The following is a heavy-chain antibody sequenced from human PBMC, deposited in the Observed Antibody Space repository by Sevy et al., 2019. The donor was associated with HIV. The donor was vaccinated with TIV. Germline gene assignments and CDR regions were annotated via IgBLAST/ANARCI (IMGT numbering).Heavy chain of an antibody. V-gene: IGHV3-30*04. CDR2: ISYDGSNK. J-gene: IGHJ6*02. Sequence: GGSLRPSCAASGFTFSSYAMHWVRQAPGKGLEWVAVISYDGSNKYYADSVKGRFTISRDNSKNTLYLQMNSLRAEDTAVYYCARSDYDFWSGYSSGMDVWGQGTTVTVSS. CDR3: ARSDYDFWSGYSSGMDV. D-gene: IGHD3-3*01. CDR1: GFTFSSYA.